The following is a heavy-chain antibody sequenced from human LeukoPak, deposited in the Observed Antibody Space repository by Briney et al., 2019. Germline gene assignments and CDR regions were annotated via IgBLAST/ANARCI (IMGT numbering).Heavy chain of an antibody. D-gene: IGHD4-17*01. Sequence: GGSLRLSCAASGFTFSSYAMSWVRQAPGQGLEWVSAMSGSGGSTYYADSVKGRFTISRDNSKNTLYLQMNSRRAEDTAVYYCAPLGVTTWLDYWGQGTLVTVSS. J-gene: IGHJ4*02. CDR3: APLGVTTWLDY. CDR2: MSGSGGST. CDR1: GFTFSSYA. V-gene: IGHV3-23*01.